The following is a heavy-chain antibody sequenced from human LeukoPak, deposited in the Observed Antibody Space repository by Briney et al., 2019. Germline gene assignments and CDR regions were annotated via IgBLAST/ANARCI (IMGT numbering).Heavy chain of an antibody. Sequence: GGSLRLSCAAFGFTFSSYSMNWVRQAPGKGLEWVSSISSSSTYIYYVDSVKGRFTISRDNAKNSLYLQMNSLRAEDTAVYYCARLKGGGAFDIWGQGTMVTVSS. CDR2: ISSSSTYI. CDR3: ARLKGGGAFDI. J-gene: IGHJ3*02. V-gene: IGHV3-21*01. D-gene: IGHD3-16*01. CDR1: GFTFSSYS.